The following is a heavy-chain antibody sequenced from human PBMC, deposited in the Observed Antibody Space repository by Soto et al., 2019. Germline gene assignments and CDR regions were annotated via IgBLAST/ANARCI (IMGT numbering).Heavy chain of an antibody. CDR2: ISSSSTI. J-gene: IGHJ4*02. CDR1: GFTFSSYS. D-gene: IGHD6-6*01. Sequence: PGGSLRLSCAASGFTFSSYSMNWVRQAPGKGLEWVSYISSSSTIYYADSVKGRFTISRDNAKNSLYLQMNSLRAEDTAVYYCARDGGSSIAAGWDQGTLVTVS. CDR3: ARDGGSSIAAG. V-gene: IGHV3-48*01.